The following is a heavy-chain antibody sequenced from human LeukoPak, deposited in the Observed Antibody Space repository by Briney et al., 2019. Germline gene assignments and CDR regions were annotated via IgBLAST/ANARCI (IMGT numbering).Heavy chain of an antibody. Sequence: GGSLRLSCAASGFTFSSYGIHWVRQPPGKGLEGVAFIRFDGSNEYYADSVKGRFSISRDNSRNTLYLQMNSLRAEDTAVYYCARYCSSTSCYLIPAFDIWGQGTMVTVSS. CDR1: GFTFSSYG. D-gene: IGHD2-2*01. J-gene: IGHJ3*02. CDR3: ARYCSSTSCYLIPAFDI. CDR2: IRFDGSNE. V-gene: IGHV3-30*02.